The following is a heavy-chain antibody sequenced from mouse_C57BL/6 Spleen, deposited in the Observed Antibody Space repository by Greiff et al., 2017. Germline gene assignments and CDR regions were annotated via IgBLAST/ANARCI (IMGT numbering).Heavy chain of an antibody. Sequence: VQRVESGAELVKPGASVKMSCKASGYTFTTYPIEWMKQNHGKSLEWIGNFHPYNDDTKYNEKFKGKATLTVEKSSSTVYLELSRLTSDDSAVYYCARRDLLLRKGAMDYWGQGTSVTVSS. CDR1: GYTFTTYP. D-gene: IGHD1-1*01. CDR3: ARRDLLLRKGAMDY. V-gene: IGHV1-47*01. J-gene: IGHJ4*01. CDR2: FHPYNDDT.